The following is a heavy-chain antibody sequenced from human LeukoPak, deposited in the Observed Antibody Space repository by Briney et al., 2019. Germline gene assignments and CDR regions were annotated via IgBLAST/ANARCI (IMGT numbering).Heavy chain of an antibody. CDR3: AGEEMATGGVDY. J-gene: IGHJ4*02. V-gene: IGHV1-46*01. CDR1: GYTFTSYY. CDR2: INPSGGST. D-gene: IGHD5-24*01. Sequence: ASVKVSCKASGYTFTSYYMHWVRQAPGQGLEWMGIINPSGGSTSYAQKFQGRVTITRDTSTSTVYMELSSLRSEDTAVYYCAGEEMATGGVDYWGQGTLVTVSS.